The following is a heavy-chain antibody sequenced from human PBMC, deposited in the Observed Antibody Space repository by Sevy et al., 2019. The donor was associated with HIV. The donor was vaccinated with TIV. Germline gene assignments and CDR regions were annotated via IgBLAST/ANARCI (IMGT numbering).Heavy chain of an antibody. V-gene: IGHV1-24*01. Sequence: ASVKVSCKVSGYTLTELSMHWVRQAPGKGLEWMGGFDPGSGATVYAQKFHGRVIMTEDTSTDTGYMELSSLRSEDTAVYYCATVGLRYFSGASAYQGDWFDPWGQGTLVTVSS. J-gene: IGHJ5*02. CDR2: FDPGSGAT. D-gene: IGHD2-15*01. CDR1: GYTLTELS. CDR3: ATVGLRYFSGASAYQGDWFDP.